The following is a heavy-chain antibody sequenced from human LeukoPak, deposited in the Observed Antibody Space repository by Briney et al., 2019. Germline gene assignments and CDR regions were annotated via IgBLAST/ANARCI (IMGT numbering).Heavy chain of an antibody. J-gene: IGHJ4*02. CDR2: IYYSGST. CDR1: GGSISSYY. D-gene: IGHD5-18*01. V-gene: IGHV4-59*01. Sequence: PSETLSLTCTVSGGSISSYYWSWIRQPPGKGLEGIGYIYYSGSTNYNPSLKSRVTISVDTSKNQFSLKLSSVTAADTAVYYCARDSYGYGFDYWGQGTLVTVSS. CDR3: ARDSYGYGFDY.